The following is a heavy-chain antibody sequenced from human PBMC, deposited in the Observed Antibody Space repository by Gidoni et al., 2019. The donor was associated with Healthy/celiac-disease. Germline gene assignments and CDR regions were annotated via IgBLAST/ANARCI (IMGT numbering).Heavy chain of an antibody. CDR2: IYYSGST. CDR1: GGSISSYY. CDR3: ARLYGDLYFDY. J-gene: IGHJ4*02. Sequence: QVQLQESGPGLVKPSETLSLTCTVSGGSISSYYWSWIRQPPGKGLEWIGYIYYSGSTNYNPSLKSRVTISVDTSKNQFSLKLSSVTAADTAVYYCARLYGDLYFDYWGQGTLVTVSS. D-gene: IGHD4-17*01. V-gene: IGHV4-59*01.